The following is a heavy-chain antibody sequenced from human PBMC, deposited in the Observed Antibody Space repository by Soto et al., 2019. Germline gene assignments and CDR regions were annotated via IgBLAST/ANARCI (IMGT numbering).Heavy chain of an antibody. V-gene: IGHV3-7*04. D-gene: IGHD6-25*01. Sequence: ESGGGLVQPGGSLRLSCAASGFTFGNYWMTWVRQAPGKGLEWVANIKGDGSAKSYLDSVRGRFTGSRDNAENSLFLQMTILRAEDTALYYWARDVSPGSSGYYFDAFDIWGQGTMVTVS. CDR2: IKGDGSAK. CDR1: GFTFGNYW. CDR3: ARDVSPGSSGYYFDAFDI. J-gene: IGHJ3*02.